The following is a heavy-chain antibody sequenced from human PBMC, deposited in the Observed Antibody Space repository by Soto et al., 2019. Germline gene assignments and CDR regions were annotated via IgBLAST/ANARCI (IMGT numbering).Heavy chain of an antibody. V-gene: IGHV4-30-2*01. D-gene: IGHD3-10*01. Sequence: SETLSLTCAVSGGTISSGGYSWSWIRQPPGKGLEWIGYIYHSGSTYYNPSLKSRVTISVDRSKNQFSLKLSSVTAADTAVYYCARARFGELFLNWFDPWGQGTLVTVS. CDR3: ARARFGELFLNWFDP. J-gene: IGHJ5*02. CDR1: GGTISSGGYS. CDR2: IYHSGST.